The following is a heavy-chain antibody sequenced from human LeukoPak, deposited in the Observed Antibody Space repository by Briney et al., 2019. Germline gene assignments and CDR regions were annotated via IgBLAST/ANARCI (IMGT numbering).Heavy chain of an antibody. CDR2: IYHSGST. D-gene: IGHD3-22*01. Sequence: SETLSLTCTVSGYSISSGYYWGWIRQPPGKGLEWIGSIYHSGSTYYNPSLKSRVTISVDTSKNQFSLKLSSVTAADTAVYYCARTDSYYYDSSGYSDWGQGTLVTVSS. V-gene: IGHV4-38-2*02. CDR1: GYSISSGYY. J-gene: IGHJ4*02. CDR3: ARTDSYYYDSSGYSD.